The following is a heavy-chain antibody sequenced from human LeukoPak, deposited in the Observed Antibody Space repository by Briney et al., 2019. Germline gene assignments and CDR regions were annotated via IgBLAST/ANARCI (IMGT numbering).Heavy chain of an antibody. CDR1: TFTFSSYA. V-gene: IGHV3-23*01. J-gene: IGHJ5*01. Sequence: GGSLRLSCAASTFTFSSYALSWVRQAPGKGLEWVSAISAGADSTYYADSVQGRFSISRDDSKNTLFLQMSGLRAEDTAVYFCARGAYGDYDSWGQGTLVTVSS. D-gene: IGHD4-17*01. CDR2: ISAGADST. CDR3: ARGAYGDYDS.